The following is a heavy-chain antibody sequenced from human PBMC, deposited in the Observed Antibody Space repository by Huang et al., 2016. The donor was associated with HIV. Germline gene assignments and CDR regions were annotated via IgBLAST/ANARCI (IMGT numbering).Heavy chain of an antibody. J-gene: IGHJ6*03. Sequence: QLVESGGDSVQSGRSLRLSCRGSGFIFNDFAINWFRQSPGNGLEWVGFGRRKAFGGASKRAPSVKDRFTVSRDEAKNVAFLQMDNLQVDDTAIYYCSPSGDDYFYFYMDVWGNGTTVIVS. CDR1: GFIFNDFA. CDR2: GRRKAFGGAS. V-gene: IGHV3-49*03. CDR3: SPSGDDYFYFYMDV. D-gene: IGHD4-17*01.